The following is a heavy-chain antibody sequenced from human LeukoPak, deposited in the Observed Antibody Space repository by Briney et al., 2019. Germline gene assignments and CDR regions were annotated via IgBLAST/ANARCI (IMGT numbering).Heavy chain of an antibody. CDR1: GGSISSSGYY. Sequence: PSETLSLTCTVPGGSISSSGYYWDWIRQPPGKGLEWLASINQSGKTYYEPSLKSRVTRSVDTSKTQLSLERRTVTAADTAFYYCARKKLVARGYFDYWGQGALVTVSS. CDR3: ARKKLVARGYFDY. D-gene: IGHD1-1*01. J-gene: IGHJ4*02. CDR2: INQSGKT. V-gene: IGHV4-39*01.